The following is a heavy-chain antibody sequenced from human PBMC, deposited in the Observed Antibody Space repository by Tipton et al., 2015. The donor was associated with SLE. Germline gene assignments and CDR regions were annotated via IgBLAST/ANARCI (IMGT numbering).Heavy chain of an antibody. Sequence: TLSLTCTVSGGSISSYYWSWIRQPPGKGLEWIGYMSHSGSANYNPSLKSRVTISVDTSRNHFSLSLTSVTAADTAVYFCARAIGANYFNFWGQGSLVTVSS. CDR3: ARAIGANYFNF. CDR1: GGSISSYY. D-gene: IGHD3-16*01. J-gene: IGHJ4*02. V-gene: IGHV4-59*01. CDR2: MSHSGSA.